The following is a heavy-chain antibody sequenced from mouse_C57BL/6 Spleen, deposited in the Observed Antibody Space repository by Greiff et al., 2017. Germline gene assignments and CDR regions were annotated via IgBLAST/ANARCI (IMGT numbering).Heavy chain of an antibody. J-gene: IGHJ2*01. V-gene: IGHV1-4*01. CDR2: INPSSGYT. CDR3: AREGRDDYFDS. D-gene: IGHD3-3*01. Sequence: QVQLQQSGAELARPGASVKMSCKASGYTFTSYTMHWVKQRPGQGLEWIGYINPSSGYTKYNQKFKDKATLTADKSSSTAYMQLSSLTSEDSAVYYCAREGRDDYFDSWGQGTTLTVSS. CDR1: GYTFTSYT.